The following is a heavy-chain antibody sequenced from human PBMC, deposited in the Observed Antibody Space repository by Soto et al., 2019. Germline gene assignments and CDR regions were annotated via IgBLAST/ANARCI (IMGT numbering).Heavy chain of an antibody. V-gene: IGHV3-30*18. CDR1: GFTFSGYG. D-gene: IGHD2-8*01. Sequence: GGSLRLSCAASGFTFSGYGMHWVRQAPGKGLEWVAVISYDGSNKYYADSVKGRFTISRDNSKNTLYLQMNSLRAEDTAVYYCAKDKGYCTNGVCYYYYMDVWGKGTTVTVSS. J-gene: IGHJ6*03. CDR2: ISYDGSNK. CDR3: AKDKGYCTNGVCYYYYMDV.